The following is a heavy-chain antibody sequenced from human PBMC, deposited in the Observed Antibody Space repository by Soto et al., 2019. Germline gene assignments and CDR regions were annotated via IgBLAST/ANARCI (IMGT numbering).Heavy chain of an antibody. CDR3: ARVFWSGYSNYYYYYMDV. D-gene: IGHD3-3*01. V-gene: IGHV3-53*04. CDR2: IYSGGST. CDR1: GFTVSSNY. J-gene: IGHJ6*03. Sequence: GGSLRLSCAASGFTVSSNYMSWVRQAPGKGLEWVSVIYSGGSTYYADSVKGRFTISRHNSKNTLYLQMNSLRAEDTAVYYCARVFWSGYSNYYYYYMDVWGKGTTVTVSS.